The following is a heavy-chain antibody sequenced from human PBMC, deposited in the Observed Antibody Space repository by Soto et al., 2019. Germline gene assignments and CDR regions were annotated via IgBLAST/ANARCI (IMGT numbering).Heavy chain of an antibody. Sequence: QVQLVQSGAEVKKPGSSVKVSCKASGGTFSSYAISWVRQAPGQGLEWMGGIIPIFGTANYAQKFQGRVTITADESTSTAYMELSSLRSEDTAVYYCARSGQQPIQNTPPYYYYGMDVCGQGTTVTVSS. CDR3: ARSGQQPIQNTPPYYYYGMDV. CDR2: IIPIFGTA. V-gene: IGHV1-69*01. J-gene: IGHJ6*02. D-gene: IGHD6-13*01. CDR1: GGTFSSYA.